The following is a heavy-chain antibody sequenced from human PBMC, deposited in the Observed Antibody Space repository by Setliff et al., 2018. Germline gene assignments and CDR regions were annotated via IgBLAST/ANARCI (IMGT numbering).Heavy chain of an antibody. V-gene: IGHV3-43D*03. CDR3: ARDRGQVTVNNRYGFYYYGMDV. CDR2: ISWDGGST. D-gene: IGHD3-16*02. CDR1: GFTFDDYA. Sequence: GGSLRLSCAASGFTFDDYAMHWVRQAPGKGLEWVSLISWDGGSTYYADSVKGRFTISRDNSKNTVYLRMNALRAEDTGLYYCARDRGQVTVNNRYGFYYYGMDVWGQGTTVTVSS. J-gene: IGHJ6*02.